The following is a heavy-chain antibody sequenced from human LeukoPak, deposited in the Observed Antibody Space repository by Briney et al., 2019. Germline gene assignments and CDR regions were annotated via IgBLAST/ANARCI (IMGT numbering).Heavy chain of an antibody. D-gene: IGHD2-21*02. CDR3: ARWTGDSAVTGFGY. CDR2: IYYSGST. J-gene: IGHJ4*02. Sequence: SETLSLTCTVSGGSISSYYWSWIRQPPGKGLEWIGYIYYSGSTNYNPSLKSRVTISVDTSKSQFSLKLSSVTAADTAVYYCARWTGDSAVTGFGYWGQGTLVTVSS. V-gene: IGHV4-59*01. CDR1: GGSISSYY.